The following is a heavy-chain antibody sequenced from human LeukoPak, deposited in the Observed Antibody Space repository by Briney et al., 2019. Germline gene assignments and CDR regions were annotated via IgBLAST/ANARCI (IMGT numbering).Heavy chain of an antibody. CDR2: IKRDGSDA. J-gene: IGHJ4*02. D-gene: IGHD5-18*01. Sequence: GGSLRLSCAASGFPFSSYWMTWVRQTPGKGLEWVANIKRDGSDAYYADSVSGRLTVSRDNAKNSLYPQMNSLRAEDTAVYYCVKGGWIHILDCWGQGTLVTVSP. CDR1: GFPFSSYW. CDR3: VKGGWIHILDC. V-gene: IGHV3-7*01.